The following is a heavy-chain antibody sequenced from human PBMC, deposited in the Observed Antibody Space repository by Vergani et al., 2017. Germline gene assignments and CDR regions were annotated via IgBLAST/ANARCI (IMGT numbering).Heavy chain of an antibody. V-gene: IGHV3-11*04. D-gene: IGHD3-9*01. Sequence: QVQLVESGGGLVKPGGSLRLSCAASGFTFSDYYMSWIRQAPGKGLEWVSYISSSGSTIYYADSVKGRFTISRDHAKNSLYLQRNSLRAEDTAVYYCGRDKGGLRYFDYEGACDIWGQGTMVTVSS. CDR2: ISSSGSTI. CDR1: GFTFSDYY. CDR3: GRDKGGLRYFDYEGACDI. J-gene: IGHJ3*02.